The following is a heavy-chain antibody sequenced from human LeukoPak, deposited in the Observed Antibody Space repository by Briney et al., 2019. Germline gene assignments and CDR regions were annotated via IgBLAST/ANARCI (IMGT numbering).Heavy chain of an antibody. D-gene: IGHD2-21*01. V-gene: IGHV3-66*01. CDR1: ALTVSGNS. CDR2: IYYGGST. J-gene: IGHJ4*02. Sequence: GGPLRLSCAPSALTVSGNSVTWLRQIPEEGLEWVSAIYYGGSTFYADSVKGRFIISRDTSKNTWTLQMNSLRVEDTAVYYCARIAKDCGGDCFADYWGQGTLVTVSS. CDR3: ARIAKDCGGDCFADY.